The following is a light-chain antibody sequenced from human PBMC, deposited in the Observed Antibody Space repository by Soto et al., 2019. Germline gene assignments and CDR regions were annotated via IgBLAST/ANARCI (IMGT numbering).Light chain of an antibody. J-gene: IGLJ2*01. CDR1: SGSIASNS. V-gene: IGLV6-57*04. Sequence: NFMLTQPHSVSESPGKTVTISCTRSSGSIASNSVQWYQQRPGSAPTTVIYEDNQRPSGVPDRFSGSTDGSSNSASLTISGLQTEDEADYYCQSYDTSIVVFGGGTKLTVL. CDR3: QSYDTSIVV. CDR2: EDN.